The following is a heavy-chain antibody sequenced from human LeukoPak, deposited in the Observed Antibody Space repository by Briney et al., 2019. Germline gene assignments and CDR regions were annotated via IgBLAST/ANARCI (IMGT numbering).Heavy chain of an antibody. CDR3: ARAWQDIVVVPAAIGY. D-gene: IGHD2-2*01. J-gene: IGHJ4*02. CDR2: ISSSSSYI. CDR1: GFTFSSYS. V-gene: IGHV3-21*01. Sequence: GGSLRLSCAASGFTFSSYSMNWVRQAPGKGLGWVSSISSSSSYIYYADSVKGRFTISRDNAKNSLYLQMNSLRAEDTAVYYCARAWQDIVVVPAAIGYWGQGTLVTVSS.